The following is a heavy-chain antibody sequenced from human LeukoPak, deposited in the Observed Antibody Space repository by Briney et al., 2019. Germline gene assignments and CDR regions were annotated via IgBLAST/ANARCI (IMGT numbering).Heavy chain of an antibody. CDR3: AKVGTVYFPLDF. CDR2: ISGRSGTT. J-gene: IGHJ4*02. V-gene: IGHV3-23*01. D-gene: IGHD2/OR15-2a*01. CDR1: GFTFTSSA. Sequence: PGGSLRLSCVASGFTFTSSAMSWVRQAPGKGLEWVSAISGRSGTTYYADSVKGRFTISRDNSKDTLYLQKNSLRAGDTAVYYCAKVGTVYFPLDFWGQGTLVTVSS.